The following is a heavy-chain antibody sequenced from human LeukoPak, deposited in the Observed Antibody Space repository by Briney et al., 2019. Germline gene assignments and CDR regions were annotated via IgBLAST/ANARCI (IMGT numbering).Heavy chain of an antibody. CDR2: IKSKTDGGTT. V-gene: IGHV3-15*01. D-gene: IGHD1-26*01. CDR1: GFTFSNAW. Sequence: PGGSLRLSCAASGFTFSNAWMSWVRQAPGKGLEWVGRIKSKTDGGTTDYAAPVEGRFTISRDDSKNMLYLQMNSLKPEDTALYYCTTLPSSAYIGTYGGGQGTLVTVSS. J-gene: IGHJ4*02. CDR3: TTLPSSAYIGTYG.